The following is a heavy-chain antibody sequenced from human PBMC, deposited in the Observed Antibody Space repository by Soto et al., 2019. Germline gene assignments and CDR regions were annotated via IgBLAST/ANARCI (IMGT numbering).Heavy chain of an antibody. J-gene: IGHJ4*02. D-gene: IGHD3-10*01. CDR2: ISSSSSYI. Sequence: GGSLRLSCAASGFTFSSYSMNWVRQAPGKGLEWVSSISSSSSYIYYADSVKGRFTISRDNAKNSLYLQMNSLRAEDTAVYYCAREGEFYYFDYWGQGTLVTVSS. CDR3: AREGEFYYFDY. CDR1: GFTFSSYS. V-gene: IGHV3-21*01.